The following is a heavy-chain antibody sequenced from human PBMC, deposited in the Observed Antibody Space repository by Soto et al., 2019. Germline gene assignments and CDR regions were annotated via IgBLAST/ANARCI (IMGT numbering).Heavy chain of an antibody. D-gene: IGHD2-2*02. CDR1: GFIFSNYA. V-gene: IGHV3-23*01. CDR2: ISVSGDIT. CDR3: AKDYCSSTSCYTLGVFDI. Sequence: GGSLRLSCAASGFIFSNYATRWVRQAPGKGLEWVSRISVSGDITDYADSVKGRSTISTDNSKNTLYLQMDSLRGEDTAVYYCAKDYCSSTSCYTLGVFDIWGQGTMVTVSS. J-gene: IGHJ3*02.